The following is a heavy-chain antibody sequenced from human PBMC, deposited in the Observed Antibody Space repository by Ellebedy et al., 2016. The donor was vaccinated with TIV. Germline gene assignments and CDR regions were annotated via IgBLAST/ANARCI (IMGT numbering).Heavy chain of an antibody. Sequence: GEPLKISCAASGFTFSSYGMHWVRQTPGKGLEWVAVISYDGSNKYYADSVKGRFTISRDNSKNTLYLQMSSLRPEDTAVYYCAKDIDNSSLDYWGQGTLVTVSS. V-gene: IGHV3-30*18. CDR3: AKDIDNSSLDY. CDR2: ISYDGSNK. D-gene: IGHD6-6*01. J-gene: IGHJ4*02. CDR1: GFTFSSYG.